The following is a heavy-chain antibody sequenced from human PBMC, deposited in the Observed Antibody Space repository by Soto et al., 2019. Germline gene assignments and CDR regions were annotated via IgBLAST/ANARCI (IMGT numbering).Heavy chain of an antibody. Sequence: PSQTLSLTCAISGDSVSSNSAAWNWIRQSPSRGLEWLGRTYYRSKWYNDYAVSVKSRITINPDTSKNQFSLQLNSVTPEDTAVYYCARDCGGMNGVCSKGETNWFDPWGQGTLVTVSS. J-gene: IGHJ5*02. CDR2: TYYRSKWYN. CDR3: ARDCGGMNGVCSKGETNWFDP. D-gene: IGHD2-8*01. V-gene: IGHV6-1*01. CDR1: GDSVSSNSAA.